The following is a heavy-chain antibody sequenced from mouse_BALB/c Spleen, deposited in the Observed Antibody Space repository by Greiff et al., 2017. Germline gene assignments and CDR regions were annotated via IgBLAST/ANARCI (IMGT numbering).Heavy chain of an antibody. CDR2: INPSNGGT. J-gene: IGHJ2*01. CDR3: TIITADYTDY. Sequence: QVQLKESGAELVKPGASVKLSCKASGYTFTSYSMYWVKQRPGHGLEWIGEINPSNGGTNFNEKFKSKTTLTVDKSSSTAYMQLSSLTSEDSAIYYCTIITADYTDYWGQGTTLTVSS. V-gene: IGHV1S81*02. CDR1: GYTFTSYS. D-gene: IGHD1-1*01.